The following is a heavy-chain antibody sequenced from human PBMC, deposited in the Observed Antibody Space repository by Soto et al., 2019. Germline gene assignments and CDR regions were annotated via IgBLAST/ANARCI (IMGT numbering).Heavy chain of an antibody. V-gene: IGHV4-4*07. J-gene: IGHJ6*02. Sequence: SETLSLTCTVSGGSISSYYWSWIRQPAGKGLEWIGRIYTSGSTNYNPSLKSRVTMSVDTSKNQFSLKLSSVTAADTAVYYCARALVTDYNSRDYHYYFAMDVWGQGTSVTVSS. CDR2: IYTSGST. CDR3: ARALVTDYNSRDYHYYFAMDV. D-gene: IGHD3-22*01. CDR1: GGSISSYY.